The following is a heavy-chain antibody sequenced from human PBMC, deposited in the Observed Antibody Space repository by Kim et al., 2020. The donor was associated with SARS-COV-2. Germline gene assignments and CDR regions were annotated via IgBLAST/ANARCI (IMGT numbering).Heavy chain of an antibody. CDR3: ARDPRPVGQQLPPGWYFDL. Sequence: GGSLRLSCAASGFTVSSNYMSWVRQAPGKGLEWVSVIYSGGSTYYADSVKGRFTISRDNSKNTLYLQMNSLRAEDTAVYYCARDPRPVGQQLPPGWYFDLWGRGTLVTVSS. CDR1: GFTVSSNY. CDR2: IYSGGST. V-gene: IGHV3-66*01. D-gene: IGHD6-13*01. J-gene: IGHJ2*01.